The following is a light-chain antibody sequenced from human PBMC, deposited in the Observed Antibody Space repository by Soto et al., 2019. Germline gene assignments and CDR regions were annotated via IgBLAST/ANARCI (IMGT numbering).Light chain of an antibody. Sequence: VRSKSPSTLSLSPRERASLYCRASQSVGSYLAWYQQKPGQAPRLLINNVSNRATGIPARFSGSGSGTDFTLTISSLEAEDFAVYYCQQLSYLPLTTFCQGTLLAIK. J-gene: IGKJ5*01. CDR2: NVS. CDR1: QSVGSY. CDR3: QQLSYLPLTT. V-gene: IGKV3-11*01.